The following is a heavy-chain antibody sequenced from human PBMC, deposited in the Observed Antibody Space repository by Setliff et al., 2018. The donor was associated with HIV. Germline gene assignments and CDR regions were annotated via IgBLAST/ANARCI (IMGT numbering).Heavy chain of an antibody. J-gene: IGHJ4*02. CDR2: IYHSGNT. V-gene: IGHV4-4*02. Sequence: SETLSLTCAVSGGSISSDNWWTWVRQAPGKGLEWIGEIYHSGNTNYNPSLKSRVTISVDTSKGQFSLKLNSVTAADTAVYYCARDQSDWFYWGQGTLVTVSS. CDR1: GGSISSDNW. CDR3: ARDQSDWFY. D-gene: IGHD3-3*01.